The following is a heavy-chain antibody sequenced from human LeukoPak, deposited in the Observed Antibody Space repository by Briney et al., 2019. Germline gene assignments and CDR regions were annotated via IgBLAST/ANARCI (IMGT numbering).Heavy chain of an antibody. D-gene: IGHD1-26*01. CDR2: ISSSGSTI. Sequence: GGSLRLSCAASGFTLSDYYMSWIRQAPGKGLEWVSYISSSGSTIYYGDSVKGRFTISRDNAKNSLYLQMNSLRDEDTAVYYCARDRGVGASYYWYFDLWGRGTLVTVSS. J-gene: IGHJ2*01. CDR3: ARDRGVGASYYWYFDL. CDR1: GFTLSDYY. V-gene: IGHV3-11*01.